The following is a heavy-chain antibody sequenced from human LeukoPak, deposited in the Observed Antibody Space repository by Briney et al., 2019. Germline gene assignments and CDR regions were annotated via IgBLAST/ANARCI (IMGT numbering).Heavy chain of an antibody. J-gene: IGHJ4*02. CDR2: INPNSGGT. CDR1: GYTFTGYY. CDR3: AGTAMGKPTRFDY. V-gene: IGHV1-2*02. Sequence: ASVKVSCKASGYTFTGYYMHWVRQAPGQGLEWMGWINPNSGGTNYAQKFQGRVTMTRDTSISTAYMELSRLRSDDTAVYYGAGTAMGKPTRFDYWGQGTLVTVSS. D-gene: IGHD5-18*01.